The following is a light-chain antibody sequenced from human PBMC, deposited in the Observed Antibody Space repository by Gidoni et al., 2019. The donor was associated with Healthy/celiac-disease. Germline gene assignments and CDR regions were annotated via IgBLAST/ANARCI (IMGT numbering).Light chain of an antibody. CDR1: KLGDKY. Sequence: YELTQPPSVSVSPGQTASITCSGAKLGDKYACWYQQKPGQSPVLVIYQDSKRPSVIPERFSGSNSGNTATLTISGTQAMDEADYYCQAWDSSTGVVFGGGTKLTVL. CDR3: QAWDSSTGVV. V-gene: IGLV3-1*01. CDR2: QDS. J-gene: IGLJ2*01.